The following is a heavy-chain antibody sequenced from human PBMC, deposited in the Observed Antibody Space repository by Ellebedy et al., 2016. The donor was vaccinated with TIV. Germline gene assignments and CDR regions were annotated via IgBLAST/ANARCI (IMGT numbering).Heavy chain of an antibody. D-gene: IGHD1-26*01. CDR1: GFTFSSYG. CDR3: ARHAVGEGATLEY. V-gene: IGHV3-33*01. J-gene: IGHJ4*02. Sequence: PGGSLRLSCAASGFTFSSYGMHWVRQAPGKGLEWVAVIWYDGSNKYYADSVKGRFTISRDNFKNTLYLQMNSLRAEDTAVYYCARHAVGEGATLEYWGQGTLVTDSS. CDR2: IWYDGSNK.